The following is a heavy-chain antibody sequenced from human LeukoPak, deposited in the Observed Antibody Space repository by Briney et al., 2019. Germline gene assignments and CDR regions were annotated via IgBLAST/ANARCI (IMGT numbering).Heavy chain of an antibody. CDR3: ARADLAGYQEDFDF. V-gene: IGHV4-4*09. CDR2: INSNGET. J-gene: IGHJ4*02. D-gene: IGHD3-9*01. Sequence: SETLSLTCTVSGGSISSYYLSWIRQPPGKGLEWIGHINSNGETHYNPSLKSRLTISVDTSKSQFSLELSSATAADTAVYYCARADLAGYQEDFDFWGQGALVTVSS. CDR1: GGSISSYY.